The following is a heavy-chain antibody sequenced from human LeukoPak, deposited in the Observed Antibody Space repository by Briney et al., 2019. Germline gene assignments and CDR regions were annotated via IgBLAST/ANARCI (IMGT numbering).Heavy chain of an antibody. CDR2: ISSTSSSI. CDR3: ARVRVGSSQNYYMDV. Sequence: GGSLRLSCTASGFTFSAYSMNWVRQAPGKGLEWVSSISSTSSSIYYADSMKGRFTISRDNAKNSLYLLMNSLRAEDMAVYYCARVRVGSSQNYYMDVWAKGPRSPSP. D-gene: IGHD1-26*01. V-gene: IGHV3-21*01. CDR1: GFTFSAYS. J-gene: IGHJ6*03.